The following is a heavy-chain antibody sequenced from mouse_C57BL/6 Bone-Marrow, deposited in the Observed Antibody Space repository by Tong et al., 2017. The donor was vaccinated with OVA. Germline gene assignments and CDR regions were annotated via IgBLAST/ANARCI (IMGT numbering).Heavy chain of an antibody. CDR2: INSDGGST. D-gene: IGHD2-2*01. Sequence: EVQLQESGGGLVQPGESLKLSCESNEYEFPSHDMSWVRKTPEKRLELVAAINSDGGSTYYPDTMERRFIISRDNAKNTLYLQMSSLKSEDTAMYYCARRVLWLRAMDYWGQGTSVTVSS. CDR3: ARRVLWLRAMDY. V-gene: IGHV5-2*01. CDR1: EYEFPSHD. J-gene: IGHJ4*01.